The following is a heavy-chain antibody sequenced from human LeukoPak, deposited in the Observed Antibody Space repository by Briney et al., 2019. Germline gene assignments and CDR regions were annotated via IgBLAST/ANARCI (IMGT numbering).Heavy chain of an antibody. CDR1: GYTFTNFG. J-gene: IGHJ3*02. CDR3: ARAGGWAREDYKADAFDI. CDR2: SSTYNANT. D-gene: IGHD6-19*01. V-gene: IGHV1-18*01. Sequence: ASVTVSCKASGYTFTNFGISWVRQAPGQGLEWMGWSSTYNANTNYEQKVQGRVTMTTDTPTSTAYMEPRSLRSDDTAVYYCARAGGWAREDYKADAFDIWGLGTMVTVSS.